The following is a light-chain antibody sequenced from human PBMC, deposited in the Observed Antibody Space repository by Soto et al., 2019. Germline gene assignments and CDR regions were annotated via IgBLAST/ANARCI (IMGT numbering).Light chain of an antibody. J-gene: IGLJ2*01. CDR1: SSDVGTYNF. CDR3: SSYANSDSVI. CDR2: DVS. Sequence: QSALTQPASVSGSPGQSITISCTGTSSDVGTYNFVSWYRQHPVKAPILIIFDVSSRPSGISNRFSGSKSGNTAFLTISGVQAKDEADYYCSSYANSDSVIFGGGTKLTVL. V-gene: IGLV2-14*01.